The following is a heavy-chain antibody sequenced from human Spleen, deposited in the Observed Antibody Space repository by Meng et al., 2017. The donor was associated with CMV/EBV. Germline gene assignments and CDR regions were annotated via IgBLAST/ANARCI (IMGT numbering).Heavy chain of an antibody. CDR3: AGYPQTYPYSSSS. J-gene: IGHJ4*02. D-gene: IGHD6-13*01. V-gene: IGHV3-48*01. Sequence: GESLKISCAASGFTFSSYSMNWVRQAPGKGLESVSSITGSGSTSFYADAVKGRFTITRDNSKNTVYLQMNSLRAEDTAMFYCAGYPQTYPYSSSSWGQGTLVTVSS. CDR2: ITGSGSTS. CDR1: GFTFSSYS.